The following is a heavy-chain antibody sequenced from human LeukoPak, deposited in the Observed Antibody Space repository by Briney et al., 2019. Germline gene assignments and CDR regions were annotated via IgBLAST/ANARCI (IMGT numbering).Heavy chain of an antibody. CDR3: ARGRRYSSGRPFDY. J-gene: IGHJ4*02. D-gene: IGHD6-19*01. V-gene: IGHV4-34*01. CDR1: GGSFSGYY. CDR2: INHSGST. Sequence: PSETLSLTCAVYGGSFSGYYWSWIRQPPGKGLEWIGEINHSGSTNYNPSLKSRVTISVDTSKNQFSLKLSSVTAADTAVYYCARGRRYSSGRPFDYWGQGTLVTVSS.